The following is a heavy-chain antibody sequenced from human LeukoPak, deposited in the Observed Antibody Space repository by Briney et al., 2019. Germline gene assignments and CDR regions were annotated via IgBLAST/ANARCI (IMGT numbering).Heavy chain of an antibody. Sequence: SVKVSCKASGGTFSSYAISWVRQAPGQGLEWMGGIIPIFGTANYAQKFQGRVTITADESTRTAYMELSSLRSEDTAVYYCARAEQWLIDDAFDIWGQGTMVTVSS. J-gene: IGHJ3*02. D-gene: IGHD6-19*01. CDR1: GGTFSSYA. V-gene: IGHV1-69*13. CDR3: ARAEQWLIDDAFDI. CDR2: IIPIFGTA.